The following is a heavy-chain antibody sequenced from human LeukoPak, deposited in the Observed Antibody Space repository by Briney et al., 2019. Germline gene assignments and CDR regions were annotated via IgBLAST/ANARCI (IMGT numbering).Heavy chain of an antibody. CDR1: GYTFTSYG. CDR3: ARGTARHTVTTFDYFDY. J-gene: IGHJ4*02. Sequence: GASVKVSCKASGYTFTSYGISWVRQAPGQGLEWMGWISAYNGNTNYAQKLQGRVTMTTDTSTSTAYMELRSLRSDDTAVYYCARGTARHTVTTFDYFDYWGQGTLVTVSS. V-gene: IGHV1-18*01. D-gene: IGHD4-17*01. CDR2: ISAYNGNT.